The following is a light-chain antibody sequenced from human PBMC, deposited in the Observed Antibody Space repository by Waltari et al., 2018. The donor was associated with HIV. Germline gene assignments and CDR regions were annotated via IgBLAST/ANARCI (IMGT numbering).Light chain of an antibody. Sequence: TQSPATLSVAPGESATVSCRASQSVSRHLAWYQQKSGQAPRLLIYGASSRDTGIPARISGTGSGTECTRTISSLQSEDFAVYYCQQYNNWTRTFGQGTKVEIK. CDR1: QSVSRH. CDR2: GAS. J-gene: IGKJ1*01. V-gene: IGKV3-15*01. CDR3: QQYNNWTRT.